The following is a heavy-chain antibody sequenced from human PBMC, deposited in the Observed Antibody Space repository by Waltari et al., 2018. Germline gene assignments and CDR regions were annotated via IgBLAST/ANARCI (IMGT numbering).Heavy chain of an antibody. V-gene: IGHV1-69*01. D-gene: IGHD5-12*01. CDR3: ASAGYSGYDWEGPFDY. J-gene: IGHJ4*02. CDR2: IIPIFGTA. Sequence: QVQLVQSGAEVKKPGSSVKVSCKASGGTFSSYAISWVRQAPGQGLEWMGGIIPIFGTANYAPKFQGRVTITADESTSTAYMELSSLRSEDTAVYYCASAGYSGYDWEGPFDYWGQGTLVTVSS. CDR1: GGTFSSYA.